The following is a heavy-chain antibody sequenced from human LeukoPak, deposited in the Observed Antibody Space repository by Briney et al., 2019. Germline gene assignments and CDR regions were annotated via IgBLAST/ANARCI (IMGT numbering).Heavy chain of an antibody. CDR3: ARAGCSSTSCYSMAWFDP. V-gene: IGHV1-8*01. J-gene: IGHJ5*02. CDR1: GYTFTSYD. D-gene: IGHD2-2*01. CDR2: MNPNSGNT. Sequence: ASVKVSCKASGYTFTSYDINWVRQATGQGPEWMGWMNPNSGNTGYAQKFQGRVTMTRNTSISTAYMELSSLRSEDTAVYYCARAGCSSTSCYSMAWFDPWGQGTLVTVSS.